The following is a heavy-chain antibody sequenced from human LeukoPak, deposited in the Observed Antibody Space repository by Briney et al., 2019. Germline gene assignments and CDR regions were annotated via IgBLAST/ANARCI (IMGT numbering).Heavy chain of an antibody. CDR1: GGSISSRSDY. J-gene: IGHJ6*03. CDR3: SRSHDYGGLYFYYYMDV. CDR2: LDSSGST. Sequence: SETLSLTCTVSGGSISSRSDYWGWIRPTPGKGLEWIGNLDSSGSTYYNPSLKSRVTISVGTSKNQFSLNLRSVTAADTAIYFCSRSHDYGGLYFYYYMDVWGKGTTVTVSS. D-gene: IGHD4-23*01. V-gene: IGHV4-39*01.